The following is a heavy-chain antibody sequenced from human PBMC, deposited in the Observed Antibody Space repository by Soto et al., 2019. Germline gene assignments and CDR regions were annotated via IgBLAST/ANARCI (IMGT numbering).Heavy chain of an antibody. CDR1: GFTFSSYS. D-gene: IGHD3-22*01. V-gene: IGHV3-48*02. J-gene: IGHJ4*02. Sequence: GGSLRLSCAASGFTFSSYSMNWVRQAPGKGLEWVSYISSSSSTIYYADSVKGRFTISRDNAKNSLYLQMNSLRDEDTAVYYCARVVTYYYDSSGPTRPIDYWGQGTLVTVSS. CDR2: ISSSSSTI. CDR3: ARVVTYYYDSSGPTRPIDY.